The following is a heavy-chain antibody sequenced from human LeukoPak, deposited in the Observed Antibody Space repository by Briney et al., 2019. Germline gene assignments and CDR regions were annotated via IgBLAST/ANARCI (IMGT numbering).Heavy chain of an antibody. Sequence: GGSLRLSCAASGFTFSSYWMSWVRQAPGKGLEWVANIKQDGSEKYYVDSVKGRFTISRDNAKNSIFLQMNSLRDEDTAVYYCARDDFWGNDYYYMDVWGKGTTVTVSS. V-gene: IGHV3-7*01. CDR1: GFTFSSYW. CDR2: IKQDGSEK. D-gene: IGHD3/OR15-3a*01. CDR3: ARDDFWGNDYYYMDV. J-gene: IGHJ6*03.